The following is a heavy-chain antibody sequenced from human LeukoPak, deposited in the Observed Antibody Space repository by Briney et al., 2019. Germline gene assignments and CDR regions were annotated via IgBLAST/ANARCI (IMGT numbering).Heavy chain of an antibody. D-gene: IGHD1-26*01. CDR1: GFTFSSYG. V-gene: IGHV3-30*02. CDR2: IRYDGSNK. Sequence: AGGSLRLSCAASGFTFSSYGMHWVRQAPGKGLEWVAFIRYDGSNKYYADSVKGRFTISRDNAKNSLYLQMNSLRAEDTAVYYCARVYSGSYDSPYYYMDVWGKGTTVTVSS. J-gene: IGHJ6*03. CDR3: ARVYSGSYDSPYYYMDV.